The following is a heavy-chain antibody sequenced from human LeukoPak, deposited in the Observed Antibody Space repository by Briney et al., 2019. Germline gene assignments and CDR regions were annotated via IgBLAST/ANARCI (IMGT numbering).Heavy chain of an antibody. J-gene: IGHJ4*02. D-gene: IGHD3-10*01. CDR2: ISWNSGSI. Sequence: PGRSLRLSCAASGFTFDDYAMHWARQAPGKGLEWVSGISWNSGSIGYADSVKGRFTISRDNAKNSLYLQMNSLRAEDTALYYCAKTDYYGSGSYQYYFDYWGQGTLVTVSS. CDR3: AKTDYYGSGSYQYYFDY. CDR1: GFTFDDYA. V-gene: IGHV3-9*01.